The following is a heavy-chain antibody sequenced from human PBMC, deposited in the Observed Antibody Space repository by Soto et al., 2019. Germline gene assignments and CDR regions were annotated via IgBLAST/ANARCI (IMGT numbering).Heavy chain of an antibody. D-gene: IGHD6-19*01. Sequence: SETLSLTCTVSGGSISSGGYYWSWIRQHPGKGLEWIGYIYYSGSTYYNPSLKSRVTINPDTSKNQFSLHLNSVTPEDTAVYYCASEKRTVPGTRGYFDYWGQGTLVTVSS. CDR3: ASEKRTVPGTRGYFDY. V-gene: IGHV4-31*03. CDR1: GGSISSGGYY. J-gene: IGHJ4*02. CDR2: IYYSGST.